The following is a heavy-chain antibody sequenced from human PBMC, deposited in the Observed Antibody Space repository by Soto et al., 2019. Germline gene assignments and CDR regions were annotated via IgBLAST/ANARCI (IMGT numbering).Heavy chain of an antibody. V-gene: IGHV1-18*01. CDR3: ARGGQGVVTNEYYFDY. CDR2: ISAYDGNT. CDR1: GYTFTSYA. Sequence: GASVKVSCKASGYTFTSYAMHWVRQAPGQRLEWMGWISAYDGNTNYAQKLQGRVTMTTDTSTSTAYMELRSLRSDDTAVYYCARGGQGVVTNEYYFDYWGQGTLVTVSS. J-gene: IGHJ4*02. D-gene: IGHD3-3*01.